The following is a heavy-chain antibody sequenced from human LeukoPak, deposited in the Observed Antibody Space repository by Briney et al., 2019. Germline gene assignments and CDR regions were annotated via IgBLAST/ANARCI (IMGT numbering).Heavy chain of an antibody. V-gene: IGHV3-43*02. Sequence: GGSLRLSCAASGFTFDDYAMHWVRQAPGKGPEWVSLISGDGGSTYYADSVKGRFTISRDNSKNSLYLQMNGLRTEDTALYYCAIIAAAGDSFDYWGQGTLVTVSS. CDR2: ISGDGGST. CDR3: AIIAAAGDSFDY. CDR1: GFTFDDYA. J-gene: IGHJ4*02. D-gene: IGHD6-13*01.